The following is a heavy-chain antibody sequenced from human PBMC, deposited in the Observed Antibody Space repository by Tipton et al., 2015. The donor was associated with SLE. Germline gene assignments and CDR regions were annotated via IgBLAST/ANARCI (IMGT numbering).Heavy chain of an antibody. Sequence: GLVKPSETLSLTCTVSGVSISSSTYYWGWIRQPPGKGLEYIGYIDYSGSTNYNPSLKSRVTLSVDTSKNQFSLKLNSVTAADTAVYYCAGLRAWGMSYWGQGTLVSVSS. CDR3: AGLRAWGMSY. V-gene: IGHV4-61*05. D-gene: IGHD5-12*01. J-gene: IGHJ4*02. CDR1: GVSISSSTYY. CDR2: IDYSGST.